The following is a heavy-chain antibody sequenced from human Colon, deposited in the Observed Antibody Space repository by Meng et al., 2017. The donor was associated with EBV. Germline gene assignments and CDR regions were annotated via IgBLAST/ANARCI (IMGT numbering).Heavy chain of an antibody. D-gene: IGHD6-19*01. CDR3: ARVSSGWDYFDY. CDR2: IYYSGST. V-gene: IGHV4-31*03. Sequence: GQLQDPGPGLVTPSQTLSLTCTGSGGSVSSGGYYWTWIRQHPGKGLEWFGHIYYSGSTFYNPSLKRRVIISIDTSKNQFSLNLRSVTATDTAVYYCARVSSGWDYFDYWGQGTLVTVSS. CDR1: GGSVSSGGYY. J-gene: IGHJ4*02.